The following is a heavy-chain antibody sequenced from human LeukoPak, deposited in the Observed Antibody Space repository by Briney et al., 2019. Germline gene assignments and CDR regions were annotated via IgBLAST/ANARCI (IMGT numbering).Heavy chain of an antibody. CDR2: INSDGSST. V-gene: IGHV3-74*01. D-gene: IGHD2-2*01. J-gene: IGHJ4*02. CDR3: ARVVPAATDWVRYFDY. Sequence: GGSLRLSCAASGFTFSSYWMHWVRHAPGKGLVWVSRINSDGSSTSYADSVKGRFTISRDNAKNTLYLQMNSLRAEDTAVYYCARVVPAATDWVRYFDYWGQGTLVTVSS. CDR1: GFTFSSYW.